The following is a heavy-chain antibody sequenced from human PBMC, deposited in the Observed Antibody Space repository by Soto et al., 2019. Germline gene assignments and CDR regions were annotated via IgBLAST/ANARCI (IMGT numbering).Heavy chain of an antibody. D-gene: IGHD4-17*01. J-gene: IGHJ6*02. CDR3: ARVTKGNDYYYRLDV. Sequence: NPSETRSLTCTVSGDSFSRYYWSWIRQPPGKGLGWMGYIYYGGSTDYNPSLESRVTISVDTSNKQFSLTLTSVTAADTAVYYCARVTKGNDYYYRLDVWGQGTTVTVSS. CDR1: GDSFSRYY. CDR2: IYYGGST. V-gene: IGHV4-59*01.